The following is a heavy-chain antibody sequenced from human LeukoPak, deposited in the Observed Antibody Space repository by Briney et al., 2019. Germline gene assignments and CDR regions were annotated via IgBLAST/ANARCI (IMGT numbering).Heavy chain of an antibody. D-gene: IGHD3-10*01. CDR3: ARDRYGSGSYYFDY. CDR1: GFTFSSYA. Sequence: GRSLRLSCAASGFTFSSYAMHWVRQAPGKGLEWVAVISYDGSNKYYADSVKGRFTISRDNAKNSLYLQMNSLRAEDTAVYYCARDRYGSGSYYFDYWGQGTLVTVSS. CDR2: ISYDGSNK. J-gene: IGHJ4*02. V-gene: IGHV3-30*04.